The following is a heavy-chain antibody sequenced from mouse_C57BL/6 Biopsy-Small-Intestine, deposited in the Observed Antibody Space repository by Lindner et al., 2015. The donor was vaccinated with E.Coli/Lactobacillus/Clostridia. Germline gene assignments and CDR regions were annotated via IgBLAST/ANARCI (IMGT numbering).Heavy chain of an antibody. CDR1: GYTFTDYN. V-gene: IGHV1-34*02. CDR3: ARRENYYYFDY. D-gene: IGHD1-1*01. CDR2: IYPYNGNT. J-gene: IGHJ2*01. Sequence: VQLQESGPELVKPGDSVKMSCKVSGYTFTDYNMDWLKQSHGKSLEWIGYIYPYNGNTNYNQKFKGKATLTVDKSSSTAYMELHSLTSEDSAVYYCARRENYYYFDYWGQGSTLTVSS.